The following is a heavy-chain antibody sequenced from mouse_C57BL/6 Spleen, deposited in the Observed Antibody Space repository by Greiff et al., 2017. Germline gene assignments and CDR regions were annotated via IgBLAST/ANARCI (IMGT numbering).Heavy chain of an antibody. D-gene: IGHD2-4*01. CDR1: GYTFTSYW. CDR2: IDPNSGDT. CDR3: ARCYDYPYYAMDY. J-gene: IGHJ4*01. V-gene: IGHV1-72*01. Sequence: QVQLQQPGAELVKPGASVKLSCKASGYTFTSYWMHWVKQRPGRGLEWIGRIDPNSGDTKYNEKFKSKATLTVDKPSSTAYMQLSSLTSEDSAVYYCARCYDYPYYAMDYWGQGTSVTVSS.